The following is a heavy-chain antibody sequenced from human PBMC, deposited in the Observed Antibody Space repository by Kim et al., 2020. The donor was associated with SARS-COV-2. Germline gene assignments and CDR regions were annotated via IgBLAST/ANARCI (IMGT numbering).Heavy chain of an antibody. Sequence: GGSLRLSCAASGFTFSSYGMHWVRQAPGKGLEWVAVIWYDGSNKYYADSVKGRFTISRDNSKNTLYLQMNSLRAEDTAVYYCARDITAGGAAAEDLWGQGTLVTVSS. CDR3: ARDITAGGAAAEDL. J-gene: IGHJ5*02. D-gene: IGHD3-3*01. CDR1: GFTFSSYG. V-gene: IGHV3-33*01. CDR2: IWYDGSNK.